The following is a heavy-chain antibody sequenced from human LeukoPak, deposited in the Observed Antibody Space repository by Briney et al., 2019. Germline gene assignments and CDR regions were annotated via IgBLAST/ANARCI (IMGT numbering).Heavy chain of an antibody. CDR2: IYTSGST. CDR1: GGSLSSGSYY. Sequence: SQTLSLTCTVSGGSLSSGSYYWSWIRQPAGKGLECIGRIYTSGSTNYNPSLKSRVTISVDTSKNQFSLKLSSVTAADTAVYYCARDPEKYSSSYYGMDVWGQGTTVTVSS. J-gene: IGHJ6*02. D-gene: IGHD6-6*01. CDR3: ARDPEKYSSSYYGMDV. V-gene: IGHV4-61*02.